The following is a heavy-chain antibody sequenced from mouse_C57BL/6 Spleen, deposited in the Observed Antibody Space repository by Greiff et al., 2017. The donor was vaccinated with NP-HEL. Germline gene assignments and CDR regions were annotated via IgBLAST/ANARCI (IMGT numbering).Heavy chain of an antibody. CDR2: IYPGDGDT. CDR1: GYAFSSYW. Sequence: VQLQESGAELVKPGASVKISCKASGYAFSSYWMNWVKQRPGKGLEWIGQIYPGDGDTNYNGKFKGKATLTADKSSSTAYMQLSSLTSEDSAVYFCAREGSYGNFDYYAMDYWGQGTSVTVSS. D-gene: IGHD2-1*01. J-gene: IGHJ4*01. CDR3: AREGSYGNFDYYAMDY. V-gene: IGHV1-80*01.